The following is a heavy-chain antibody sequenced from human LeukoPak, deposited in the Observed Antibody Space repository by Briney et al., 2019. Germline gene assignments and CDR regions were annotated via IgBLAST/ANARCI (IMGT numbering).Heavy chain of an antibody. Sequence: SVKVSCKASGFTFTSSAMQGVRQARGQRLEWIGWIVVCRGNTNYAQKFQERVNITRDMHTRTAYMELSRLRSEDTAVYYCAAVNPLAYCSGGSCYVPSADWGQGTLVTVSS. CDR1: GFTFTSSA. CDR3: AAVNPLAYCSGGSCYVPSAD. V-gene: IGHV1-58*02. CDR2: IVVCRGNT. D-gene: IGHD2-15*01. J-gene: IGHJ1*01.